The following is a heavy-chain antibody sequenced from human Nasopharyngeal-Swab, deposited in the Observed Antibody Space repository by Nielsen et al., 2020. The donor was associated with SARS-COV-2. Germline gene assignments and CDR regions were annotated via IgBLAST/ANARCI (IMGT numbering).Heavy chain of an antibody. CDR2: IWYDGSNK. CDR1: GFTFSSYG. J-gene: IGHJ4*02. V-gene: IGHV3-33*01. Sequence: GGSLRLSCVASGFTFSSYGMHWVRQAPGKGLEWVAVIWYDGSNKYYADSVKGRFTISRDNSKNTLYLQMNSLRAEDTAVYYCARGRSSSWEDYFDYWGQGTLVTVSS. CDR3: ARGRSSSWEDYFDY. D-gene: IGHD6-13*01.